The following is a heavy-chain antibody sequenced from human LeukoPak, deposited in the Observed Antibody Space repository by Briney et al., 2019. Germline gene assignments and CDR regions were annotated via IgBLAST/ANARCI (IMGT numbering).Heavy chain of an antibody. J-gene: IGHJ4*02. CDR1: GFTFDYYG. D-gene: IGHD4-17*01. CDR2: INWNGGST. CDR3: ARDRTVTTSLFDY. V-gene: IGHV3-20*04. Sequence: RTGGSLRLSCAASGFTFDYYGMSWVRQAPGKGLEWVSGINWNGGSTGYAASVKGRFTISRDNAKNSLYLQMNSLRAEDTALYYCARDRTVTTSLFDYWGQGTLVTVSS.